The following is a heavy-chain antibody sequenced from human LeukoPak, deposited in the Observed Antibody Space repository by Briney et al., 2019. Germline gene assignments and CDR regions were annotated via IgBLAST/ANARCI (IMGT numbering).Heavy chain of an antibody. Sequence: SETLPLTCNVSGGSIRGYYWSWIRQPPGKGLEWIGYIYSSGSTNYNPSLKSRVTMSVDTSKNQFSLKLSSVTAADTAVYYCARRSTYYYGSGSYSYFDYWGQGTLVTVSS. V-gene: IGHV4-59*08. J-gene: IGHJ4*02. CDR1: GGSIRGYY. CDR3: ARRSTYYYGSGSYSYFDY. D-gene: IGHD3-10*01. CDR2: IYSSGST.